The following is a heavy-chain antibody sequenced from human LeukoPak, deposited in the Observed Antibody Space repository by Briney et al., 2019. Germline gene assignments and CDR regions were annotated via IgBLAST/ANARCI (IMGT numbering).Heavy chain of an antibody. J-gene: IGHJ4*02. CDR3: AKISIHDSSPYIDS. CDR2: ISGSGGST. D-gene: IGHD3-22*01. Sequence: AGGSLRLSCAASGFTFSSYAMSWVRQAPGKGLEWVSAISGSGGSTYYADSVKGRFTISRDNSKNTLYLQMSSLRAEDTAVYYCAKISIHDSSPYIDSWGQGTLVTVSS. V-gene: IGHV3-23*01. CDR1: GFTFSSYA.